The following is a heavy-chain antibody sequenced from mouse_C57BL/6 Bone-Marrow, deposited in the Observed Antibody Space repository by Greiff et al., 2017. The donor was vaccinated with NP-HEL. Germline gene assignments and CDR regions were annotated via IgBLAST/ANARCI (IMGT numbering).Heavy chain of an antibody. J-gene: IGHJ2*01. CDR3: ARYSNWDYYFDY. D-gene: IGHD4-1*02. V-gene: IGHV3-8*01. CDR1: GYSITSDY. Sequence: DVQLQESGPGLAKPSQTLSLTCSVTGYSITSDYWNWIRKFPGNKLEYMGYISYSGSTYYNPSLKSRISITRPTSKKQYYLQLNSVTTEDTATYNCARYSNWDYYFDYWGQGTTLTVSS. CDR2: ISYSGST.